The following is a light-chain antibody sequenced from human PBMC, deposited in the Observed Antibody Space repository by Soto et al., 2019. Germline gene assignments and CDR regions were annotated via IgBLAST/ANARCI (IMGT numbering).Light chain of an antibody. Sequence: EIVMTQSPATLSVSPGERATLSCRASQSVNSNLSWYRQKPGQAPRLLISDASTRATGVPARFGGSWSGTEFTLTMISLQSTDSGIYYCEQYNFWPPLTFGGGTKVEIK. V-gene: IGKV3-15*01. CDR2: DAS. J-gene: IGKJ4*01. CDR1: QSVNSN. CDR3: EQYNFWPPLT.